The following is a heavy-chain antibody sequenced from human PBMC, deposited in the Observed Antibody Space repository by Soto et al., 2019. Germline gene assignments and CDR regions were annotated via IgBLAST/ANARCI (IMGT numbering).Heavy chain of an antibody. CDR3: ARDSRLRWYRPADY. V-gene: IGHV3-21*01. CDR1: GFTFSSYS. J-gene: IGHJ4*02. CDR2: ISSSSSYI. D-gene: IGHD4-17*01. Sequence: EVQLVESGGGLVKPGGSLRLSCAASGFTFSSYSMNWVRQAPGKGLEWVSYISSSSSYIYYADSVKGRFTISRDNAKNSLNLQMNRLRAEDTAVYYCARDSRLRWYRPADYWGQGTLVRVCS.